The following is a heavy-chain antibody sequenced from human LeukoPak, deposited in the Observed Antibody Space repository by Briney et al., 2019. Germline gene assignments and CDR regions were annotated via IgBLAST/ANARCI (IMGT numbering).Heavy chain of an antibody. CDR3: ARASASPQVGGAFDI. D-gene: IGHD1-26*01. Sequence: GGSLRLSCAASGFTFSSYDMHWVRQATGKGLEWVSAIGTVGDTYYPGSVKGRFTISRENAKNSLYLQMNSLRAGDTAVYYCARASASPQVGGAFDIWGQGTMVTVSS. V-gene: IGHV3-13*01. CDR1: GFTFSSYD. CDR2: IGTVGDT. J-gene: IGHJ3*02.